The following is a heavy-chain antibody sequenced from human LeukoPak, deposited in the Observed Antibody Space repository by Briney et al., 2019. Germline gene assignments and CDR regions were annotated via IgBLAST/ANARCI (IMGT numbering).Heavy chain of an antibody. CDR1: GYTLTELS. Sequence: ASVKVSCKVSGYTLTELSMHWVRQAPGKGLEWMGGFDPEDGETIYAQKFQGRVTMTEDTSTDTAYMELSSLRSEDTAVYYCARTHYYDSSGYYWFNDAFDIWGQGTMVTVSS. CDR2: FDPEDGET. J-gene: IGHJ3*02. D-gene: IGHD3-22*01. CDR3: ARTHYYDSSGYYWFNDAFDI. V-gene: IGHV1-24*01.